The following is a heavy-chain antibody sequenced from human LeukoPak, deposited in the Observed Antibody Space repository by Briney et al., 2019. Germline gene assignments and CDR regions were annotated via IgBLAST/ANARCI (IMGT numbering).Heavy chain of an antibody. D-gene: IGHD2-2*01. CDR2: IYHSGST. Sequence: SETLSLTCTVSGYSISSGYYWGWIRQPPGKGLEWIGSIYHSGSTYYNPSLKSRVTISVDTSKNQFSLKLSSVTAADTAVYYCARHGSDIVVVPAAIPYYYYYMDVWGKGTTVTVSS. CDR3: ARHGSDIVVVPAAIPYYYYYMDV. CDR1: GYSISSGYY. J-gene: IGHJ6*03. V-gene: IGHV4-38-2*02.